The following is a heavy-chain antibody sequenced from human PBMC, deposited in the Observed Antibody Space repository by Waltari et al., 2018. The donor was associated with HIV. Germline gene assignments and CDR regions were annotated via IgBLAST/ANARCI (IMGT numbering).Heavy chain of an antibody. D-gene: IGHD3-3*01. Sequence: QLQLHESGPGLVKPSETLSLTCSVCGGSISSSRYYWDWIRQSPRKGLEWIGNVYYSGRTNYNPSFKCRAIISVAASKNQFYLQMTSVTAADTGVYYCASYQRGEYDCWSGPNYNYGLDVWGQGTSVIVSS. CDR2: VYYSGRT. CDR3: ASYQRGEYDCWSGPNYNYGLDV. CDR1: GGSISSSRYY. V-gene: IGHV4-39*07. J-gene: IGHJ6*02.